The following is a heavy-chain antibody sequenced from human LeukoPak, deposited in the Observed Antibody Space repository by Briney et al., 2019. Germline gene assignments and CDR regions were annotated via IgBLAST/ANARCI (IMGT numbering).Heavy chain of an antibody. CDR2: INPNSGGT. Sequence: ASVKVSCKASGYTFTGYYMHWVRQAPGQGLEWMGWINPNSGGTNYAQKSQGRVTMTRDTSISTAYMELSRLRSDNTAVYYCARDPQGTGYSYGGNWFDPWGQGTLVTVSS. J-gene: IGHJ5*02. CDR3: ARDPQGTGYSYGGNWFDP. D-gene: IGHD5-18*01. CDR1: GYTFTGYY. V-gene: IGHV1-2*02.